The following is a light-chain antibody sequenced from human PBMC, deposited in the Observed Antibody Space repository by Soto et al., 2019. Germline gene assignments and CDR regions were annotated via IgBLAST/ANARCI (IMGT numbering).Light chain of an antibody. V-gene: IGKV1-6*01. CDR3: LQDYNYPRT. J-gene: IGKJ1*01. CDR1: QGIRND. Sequence: AVRRSQSTSSVSASVGVTVTITCRASQGIRNDLGWYQQKPGKAPNLLIYAASSLQSGVPSRFSGSGSGTDFTLTISSLQPEDFATYYCLQDYNYPRTFGQGTNVDIK. CDR2: AAS.